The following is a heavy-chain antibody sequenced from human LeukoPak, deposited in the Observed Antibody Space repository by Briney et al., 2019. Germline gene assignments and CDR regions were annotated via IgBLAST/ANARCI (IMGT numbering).Heavy chain of an antibody. Sequence: GGSLRLSCAASGFTVSSNYMSWVRQAPGKGLEWVSVIYSGGSTYYADSVKGRFTISRDNGKNSLYLQVNSLRAEDTAVYYCARVMTTVTTFDYYYYAMDVWGQGTTVTVSS. V-gene: IGHV3-53*01. CDR2: IYSGGST. D-gene: IGHD4-17*01. CDR3: ARVMTTVTTFDYYYYAMDV. CDR1: GFTVSSNY. J-gene: IGHJ6*02.